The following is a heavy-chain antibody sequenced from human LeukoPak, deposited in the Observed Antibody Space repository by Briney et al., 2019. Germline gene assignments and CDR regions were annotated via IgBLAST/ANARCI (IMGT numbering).Heavy chain of an antibody. V-gene: IGHV4-4*07. Sequence: PSETLSLTCTVSGGSISSYYWSWIRQPAGKGLEWIGRIYTSGSTNYNPSLKSRVTMSVDTSKNQFSLKLSSVTAADTAVYYCARVLTVYYYDSSGYYPNNWFDPWGQGTLVTVSS. D-gene: IGHD3-22*01. CDR2: IYTSGST. J-gene: IGHJ5*02. CDR1: GGSISSYY. CDR3: ARVLTVYYYDSSGYYPNNWFDP.